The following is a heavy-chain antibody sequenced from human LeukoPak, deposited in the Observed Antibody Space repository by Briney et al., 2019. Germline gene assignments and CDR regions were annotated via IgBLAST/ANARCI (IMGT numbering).Heavy chain of an antibody. CDR1: GGSISSYY. V-gene: IGHV4-4*07. CDR2: IYTSGST. D-gene: IGHD2-15*01. Sequence: SETQSLTCTVSGGSISSYYWSWIRQPAGKGLEWIGHIYTSGSTNYNPSLKSRVTMSVDTSKNQFSLKLSSVTAADTAVYYCARAALYCSGGSCYLSWFDPWGQGTLVTVSS. J-gene: IGHJ5*02. CDR3: ARAALYCSGGSCYLSWFDP.